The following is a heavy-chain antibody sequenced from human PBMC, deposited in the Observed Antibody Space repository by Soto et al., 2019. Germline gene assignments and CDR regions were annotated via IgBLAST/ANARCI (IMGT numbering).Heavy chain of an antibody. CDR3: ARLRLGELSSDYYYYGMDV. CDR2: IYHSGST. CDR1: SGTISSSNW. V-gene: IGHV4-4*02. D-gene: IGHD3-16*02. J-gene: IGHJ6*02. Sequence: PSETLSLTCAVSSGTISSSNWWSWVRQPPGKGLEWIGEIYHSGSTNYNPSLKSRVTISVDKSKNQFSLKLSSVTAADTAVYYCARLRLGELSSDYYYYGMDVWGQGTTVTVSS.